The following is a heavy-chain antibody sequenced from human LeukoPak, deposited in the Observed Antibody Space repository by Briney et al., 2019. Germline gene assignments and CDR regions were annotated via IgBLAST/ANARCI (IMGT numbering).Heavy chain of an antibody. V-gene: IGHV3-21*01. D-gene: IGHD5-24*01. Sequence: PGGSLRLSCAASGFTFSSYSMNWVRQAPGKGLEWVSSISSSSSYIYYADSVKGRFTISRDNAKNSLYLQMNSLRAEDTAVYYCARDRDGFTGSYHYYGMDVWGQGTTVTVSS. J-gene: IGHJ6*02. CDR1: GFTFSSYS. CDR2: ISSSSSYI. CDR3: ARDRDGFTGSYHYYGMDV.